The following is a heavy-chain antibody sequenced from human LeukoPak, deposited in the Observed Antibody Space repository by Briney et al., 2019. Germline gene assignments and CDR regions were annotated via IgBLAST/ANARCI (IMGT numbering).Heavy chain of an antibody. V-gene: IGHV3-23*01. CDR3: ARRWLGDPYGMDV. Sequence: PGGSLRLSCAASGFIFSNYAMTWVRQAPGKGLEWVSILGGLSESVYYPDSVKGGFTVSRDNSKDTLYLEINSLRGEDTATYYCARRWLGDPYGMDVWGQGTTVTVSS. D-gene: IGHD3-10*01. CDR2: LGGLSESV. CDR1: GFIFSNYA. J-gene: IGHJ6*02.